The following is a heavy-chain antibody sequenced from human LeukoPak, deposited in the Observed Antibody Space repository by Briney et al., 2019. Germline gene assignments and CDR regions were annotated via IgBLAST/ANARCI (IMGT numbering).Heavy chain of an antibody. Sequence: GGSLRLACAASGFTFSRYSMKWVRQAGGKGLEWDASISRSSSYIYYADSVKGRFTISRDNAKNSLYLQMTSLRAEDTAVYYCARDIAAGYWGQGTLVTVSS. D-gene: IGHD6-13*01. CDR3: ARDIAAGY. J-gene: IGHJ4*02. CDR1: GFTFSRYS. V-gene: IGHV3-21*01. CDR2: ISRSSSYI.